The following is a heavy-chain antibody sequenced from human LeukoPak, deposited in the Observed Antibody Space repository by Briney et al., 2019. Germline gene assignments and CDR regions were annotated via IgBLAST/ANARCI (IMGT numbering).Heavy chain of an antibody. CDR3: ARPEKSGYSPYVFDI. CDR2: ISPSSTIM. Sequence: GGSLRLSCAASGFTFSSYSMNWVRQAPGKGLEWVSYISPSSTIMYYADSVRGRFTISRDNAKNSLYLQMNSLRAEDTAVYYCARPEKSGYSPYVFDIWGRGTIVTVSS. V-gene: IGHV3-48*01. CDR1: GFTFSSYS. D-gene: IGHD3-3*01. J-gene: IGHJ3*02.